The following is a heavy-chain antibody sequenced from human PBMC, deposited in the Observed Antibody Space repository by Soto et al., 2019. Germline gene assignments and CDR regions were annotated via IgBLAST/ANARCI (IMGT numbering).Heavy chain of an antibody. CDR3: AKDVWFGEFDYGMDV. CDR1: GFTFSSYA. CDR2: ISGSGGST. V-gene: IGHV3-23*01. D-gene: IGHD3-10*01. Sequence: GGSLRLSCAASGFTFSSYAMSWVRQAPGKGLEWVSAISGSGGSTYYADSVKGRFTISRGNSKNTLYLQMNSLRAEDTAVYYCAKDVWFGEFDYGMDVWGQGTTVTVSS. J-gene: IGHJ6*02.